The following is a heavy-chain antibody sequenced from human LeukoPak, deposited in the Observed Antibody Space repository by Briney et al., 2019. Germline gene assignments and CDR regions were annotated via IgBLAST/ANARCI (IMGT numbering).Heavy chain of an antibody. D-gene: IGHD3-22*01. CDR2: IRYDGSAK. J-gene: IGHJ4*02. V-gene: IGHV3-30*02. CDR1: GLTFSSYG. CDR3: AKGENYYDTSYGGFDY. Sequence: GGSLRLSCAASGLTFSSYGMHWVRQAPGKGLEWVAFIRYDGSAKNHAESVRGRFTISRDNSKNTLYLQMNSLRTEDTAVYYCAKGENYYDTSYGGFDYWGQGTLVTVSS.